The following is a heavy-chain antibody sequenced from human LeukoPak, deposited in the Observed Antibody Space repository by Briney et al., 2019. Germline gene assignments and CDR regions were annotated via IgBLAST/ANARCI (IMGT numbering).Heavy chain of an antibody. J-gene: IGHJ4*02. CDR2: MNPNSGNT. CDR3: ARCGNYYDSTSLGH. Sequence: SVKVSCKASGYTFTSYDINWVRQATGQGLEWLGWMNPNSGNTGYAQKFQGRVTMTRNTTISTAYMELSSLRSDDTAVYDCARCGNYYDSTSLGHWGQGTLVTVSS. D-gene: IGHD3-22*01. CDR1: GYTFTSYD. V-gene: IGHV1-8*01.